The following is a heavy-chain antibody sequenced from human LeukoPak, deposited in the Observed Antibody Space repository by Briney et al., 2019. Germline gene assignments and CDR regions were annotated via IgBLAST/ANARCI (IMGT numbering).Heavy chain of an antibody. CDR3: AKCACSGGSCYPLY. CDR1: GFTFSCYA. CDR2: ISGSGGST. D-gene: IGHD2-15*01. V-gene: IGHV3-23*01. J-gene: IGHJ4*02. Sequence: PGGSLRLSCAASGFTFSCYAMSWVRQAPGKGLEWVSAISGSGGSTYYADSVKGRFTISRDNSKNTLYLQMSSLRAEDTAVYYCAKCACSGGSCYPLYWGQGTLVTVSS.